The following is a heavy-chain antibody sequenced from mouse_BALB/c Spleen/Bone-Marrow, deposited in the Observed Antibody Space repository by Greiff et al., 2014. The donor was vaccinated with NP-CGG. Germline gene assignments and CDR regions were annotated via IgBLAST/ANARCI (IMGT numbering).Heavy chain of an antibody. CDR1: GYTFTSYW. Sequence: QVQLQQSGAELVKPGASVKLSCKTSGYTFTSYWIQWVKQRPGQGLGWIGEIFPGTGTTYYNEKFKDKATLTIDTSSSTAYMQLSSLTSEDSAVYFCARKGISTVIATAYYFGYWGQGSTLTVSS. V-gene: IGHV1S132*01. CDR3: ARKGISTVIATAYYFGY. CDR2: IFPGTGTT. D-gene: IGHD2-4*01. J-gene: IGHJ2*01.